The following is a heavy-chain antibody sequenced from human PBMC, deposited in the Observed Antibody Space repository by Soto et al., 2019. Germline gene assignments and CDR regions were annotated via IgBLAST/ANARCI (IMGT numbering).Heavy chain of an antibody. CDR1: GVSINSGGYY. CDR2: IYYTGHT. Sequence: QVQLQESGPGLVKPSQTLSLTCSVSGVSINSGGYYWSWIRHHPGKVLEWIGYIYYTGHTFYNASLKSRVAMSLDTSKNQFSLKLSSVTAADTAVYYCARGSQLERDALDIWGQGTMVTVSS. V-gene: IGHV4-31*03. CDR3: ARGSQLERDALDI. D-gene: IGHD1-1*01. J-gene: IGHJ3*02.